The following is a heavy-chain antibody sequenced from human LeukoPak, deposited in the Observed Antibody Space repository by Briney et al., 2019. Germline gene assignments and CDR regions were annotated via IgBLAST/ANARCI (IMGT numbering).Heavy chain of an antibody. V-gene: IGHV3-23*01. Sequence: GGSLRLSCAASGFSFSSNAMSWVRQAPGKGLEWVSAISGSGDSTYYADSVKGRFTISRDNSKNTLYLQMNSLRAEDTAVYYCAKISVSGSYYFDYWGQGTLVTVSS. D-gene: IGHD3-10*01. CDR1: GFSFSSNA. J-gene: IGHJ4*02. CDR2: ISGSGDST. CDR3: AKISVSGSYYFDY.